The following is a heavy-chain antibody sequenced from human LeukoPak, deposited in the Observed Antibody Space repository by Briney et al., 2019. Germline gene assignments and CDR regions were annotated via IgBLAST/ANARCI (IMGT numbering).Heavy chain of an antibody. CDR2: INWNGGST. CDR1: GFIFDDYG. J-gene: IGHJ4*02. Sequence: GGSLRLSCAASGFIFDDYGVSWVRQAPGKGLEWVSGINWNGGSTGYADSVKGRFTISRDNAKNSLYLQMNSLRAEDTALYYCARTSPTVTTDFDYWGQGTLVTVSS. CDR3: ARTSPTVTTDFDY. V-gene: IGHV3-20*04. D-gene: IGHD4-17*01.